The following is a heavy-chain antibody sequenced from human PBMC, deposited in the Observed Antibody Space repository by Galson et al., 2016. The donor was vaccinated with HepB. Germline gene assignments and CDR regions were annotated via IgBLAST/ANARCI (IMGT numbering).Heavy chain of an antibody. D-gene: IGHD3-3*01. V-gene: IGHV4-34*01. J-gene: IGHJ6*02. Sequence: ETLSLTCAVYGGSLSGFCWSWIRQPPGKGLEWIGEINHSGTTKYNTSLKSRVIISLDTSKNQFSLSLSTVTAADTAVYYCARCLRNDFWSGYYFGMDVWGQGTTVTVSS. CDR3: ARCLRNDFWSGYYFGMDV. CDR1: GGSLSGFC. CDR2: INHSGTT.